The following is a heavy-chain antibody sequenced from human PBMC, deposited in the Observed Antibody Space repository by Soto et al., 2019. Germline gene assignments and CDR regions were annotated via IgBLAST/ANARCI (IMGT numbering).Heavy chain of an antibody. CDR3: ARGRLISLYYFDY. Sequence: GGSLRISCAASGLTFSNYDMHGFRQVTGKGLEWVSTIGTAGDTYYPGSVKGRFTISRENAKNSLYLQMNSLRAEDTAVYYCARGRLISLYYFDYWGQGTLVTVSS. CDR1: GLTFSNYD. V-gene: IGHV3-13*01. D-gene: IGHD2-15*01. J-gene: IGHJ4*02. CDR2: IGTAGDT.